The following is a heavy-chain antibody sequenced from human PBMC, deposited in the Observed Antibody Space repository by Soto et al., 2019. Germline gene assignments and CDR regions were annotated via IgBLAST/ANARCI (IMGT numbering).Heavy chain of an antibody. V-gene: IGHV3-33*01. J-gene: IGHJ4*02. CDR1: GFTFSSYG. CDR3: ARGGLTDYFDY. Sequence: QVQLVESGGGVVQPGRSLRLSCAASGFTFSSYGMHWVRQAPGKGLEWVAVIWYDGSNKYYADSVKGRFTISRDNSKNTLYLQMNWLRAEDTAVYYCARGGLTDYFDYWGQGTLVTVSS. D-gene: IGHD2-21*02. CDR2: IWYDGSNK.